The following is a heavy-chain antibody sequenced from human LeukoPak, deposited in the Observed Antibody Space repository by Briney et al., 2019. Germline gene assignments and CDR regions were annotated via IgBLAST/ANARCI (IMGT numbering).Heavy chain of an antibody. CDR1: GFTFSSYS. CDR3: AKDRDSRENYSDY. Sequence: GGSLRLSCAASGFTFSSYSMNWVRQAPGKGLEWVSSISSSSSYIYYADSVKGRFTISRDNAKNSLYLQMNSLRAEDTAVYYCAKDRDSRENYSDYWGQGTLVTVSS. V-gene: IGHV3-21*01. J-gene: IGHJ4*02. D-gene: IGHD6-13*01. CDR2: ISSSSSYI.